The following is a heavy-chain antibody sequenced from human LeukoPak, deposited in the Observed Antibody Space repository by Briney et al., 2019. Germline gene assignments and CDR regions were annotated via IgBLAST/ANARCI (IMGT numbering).Heavy chain of an antibody. J-gene: IGHJ4*02. CDR2: INHSGST. CDR3: AKANPYYYYGSGSYYTYYFDY. V-gene: IGHV4-34*01. D-gene: IGHD3-10*01. CDR1: GGSFSGYY. Sequence: SETLSLTCAVYGGSFSGYYWSWIRQPPGKGLEWIGEINHSGSTNYNPSLKSRVTISVDTSKNQFSLKLSSVTAADTAVYYCAKANPYYYYGSGSYYTYYFDYWGQGTLVTVSS.